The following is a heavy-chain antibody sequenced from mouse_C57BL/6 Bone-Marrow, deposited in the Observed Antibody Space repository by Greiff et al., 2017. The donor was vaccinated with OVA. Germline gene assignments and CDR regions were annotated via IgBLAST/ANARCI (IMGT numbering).Heavy chain of an antibody. CDR3: ARINYWYFDV. J-gene: IGHJ1*03. V-gene: IGHV5-17*01. CDR2: IISGGGTI. CDR1: EFAFGAYE. Sequence: DVQLVESGGGLVKPGGSLKLSCAPPEFAFGAYEMPWVRQAPEKGLEWVASIISGGGTIYYPATVRGRFTISRDNAKNTLFLQMTRLRSEDTAMYYCARINYWYFDVWGTGTTVTVSS.